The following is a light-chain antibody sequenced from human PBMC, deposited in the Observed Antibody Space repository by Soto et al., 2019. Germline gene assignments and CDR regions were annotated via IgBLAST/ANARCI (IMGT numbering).Light chain of an antibody. V-gene: IGKV2-30*01. CDR2: QVS. CDR1: QSLVYGDANSF. J-gene: IGKJ2*01. Sequence: DVVMTQSPLSLPVTLGQPASISCRSSQSLVYGDANSFFNWFHQRPGQPPRRLIYQVSNRDSGVPVRFSGSGSATDCTLRISRVGAEDVGVYYCMQGSHWPPRYTFGQGTKLEIK. CDR3: MQGSHWPPRYT.